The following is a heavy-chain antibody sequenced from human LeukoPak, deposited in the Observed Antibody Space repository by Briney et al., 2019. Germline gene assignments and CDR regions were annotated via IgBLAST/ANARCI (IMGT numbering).Heavy chain of an antibody. D-gene: IGHD3-22*01. CDR3: ARRVIVVGLDY. V-gene: IGHV3-7*01. Sequence: GGSLRLSCAASGFTFSRYWMSWVRQAPGKGLEWVANIKQDGSEKDYVDSVKGRFTISRDNAKNSLYLQMNSLTAEDTAVYYCARRVIVVGLDYWGQGTLVTVSS. CDR2: IKQDGSEK. J-gene: IGHJ4*02. CDR1: GFTFSRYW.